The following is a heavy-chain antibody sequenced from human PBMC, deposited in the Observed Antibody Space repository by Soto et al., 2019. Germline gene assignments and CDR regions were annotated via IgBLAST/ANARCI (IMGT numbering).Heavy chain of an antibody. CDR2: IYFSGTT. CDR1: GGSLSSGDYY. D-gene: IGHD3-3*01. Sequence: PSETLSLPCTVTGGSLSSGDYYWSWIRQPPGKGLEWIGYIYFSGTTYYNPSLKSRVTITVDPSKNQFSLKLSSVTAADTAVYYCAGTLGRRRITIFGVTISEPADPWGQGTLVTVS. CDR3: AGTLGRRRITIFGVTISEPADP. J-gene: IGHJ5*02. V-gene: IGHV4-30-4*01.